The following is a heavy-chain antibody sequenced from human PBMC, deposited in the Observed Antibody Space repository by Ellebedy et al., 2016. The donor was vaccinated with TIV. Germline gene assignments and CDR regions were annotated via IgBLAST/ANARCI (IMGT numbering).Heavy chain of an antibody. Sequence: AASVKVSCKASGYTFTSYGISWVRQAPGQGLEWMGWFSAYNGNTNYAQKLQGRVTMTTDTSTSTAYMEQRSLRSDDTAVYYCARGRAYYDDIPRYGMDVWGQGTTVTVSS. D-gene: IGHD3-3*01. V-gene: IGHV1-18*01. CDR2: FSAYNGNT. J-gene: IGHJ6*02. CDR3: ARGRAYYDDIPRYGMDV. CDR1: GYTFTSYG.